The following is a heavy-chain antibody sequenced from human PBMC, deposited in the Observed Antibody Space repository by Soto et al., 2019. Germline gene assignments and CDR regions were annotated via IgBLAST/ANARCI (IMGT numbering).Heavy chain of an antibody. V-gene: IGHV1-18*01. D-gene: IGHD1-26*01. J-gene: IGHJ5*02. CDR2: ISAYNGNT. Sequence: ASVKVSCKASGYTFTSYGISWVRLAPGQGLEWMGWISAYNGNTNYGQTLQGRVTLTTDTSTSTVYMELRSLTSDDTAVYYCARASGSSYWFDPWGQGTLVTVSS. CDR3: ARASGSSYWFDP. CDR1: GYTFTSYG.